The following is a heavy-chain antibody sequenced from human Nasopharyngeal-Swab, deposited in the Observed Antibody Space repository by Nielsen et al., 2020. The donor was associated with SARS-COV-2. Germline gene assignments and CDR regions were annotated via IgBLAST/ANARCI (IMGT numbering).Heavy chain of an antibody. CDR3: AKAGGVAGEFYGMDV. CDR2: ISWNSGSI. V-gene: IGHV3-9*01. CDR1: GFTFDDYA. D-gene: IGHD2-8*02. Sequence: SCAASGFTFDDYAMHWVRQAPGKGLEWVSGISWNSGSIGYADSVKGRFTISRDNAKNSLYLQMNSLRAEDTALYYCAKAGGVAGEFYGMDVWGQGTTVTVSS. J-gene: IGHJ6*02.